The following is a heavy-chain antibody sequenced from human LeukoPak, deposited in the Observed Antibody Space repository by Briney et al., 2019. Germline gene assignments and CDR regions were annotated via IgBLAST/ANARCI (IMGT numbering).Heavy chain of an antibody. CDR3: ARDLAPYYYDSSGYRRGGDY. D-gene: IGHD3-22*01. V-gene: IGHV3-21*01. CDR2: ISSSSSYI. J-gene: IGHJ4*02. CDR1: GFTFSSYS. Sequence: GGSLRLSCAASGFTFSSYSMNWVRQAPGKGLEWVSSISSSSSYIYYADSVKGRFTISRDNAKNSLYLQMNSLRAEVTAVYYCARDLAPYYYDSSGYRRGGDYWGQGTLVTVSS.